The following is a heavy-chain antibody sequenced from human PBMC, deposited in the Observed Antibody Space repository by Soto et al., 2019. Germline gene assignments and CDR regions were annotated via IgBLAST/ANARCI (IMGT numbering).Heavy chain of an antibody. J-gene: IGHJ3*02. CDR1: GYTFTNYY. D-gene: IGHD5-18*01. Sequence: ALVKVSCKASGYTFTNYYMHWVRQAPGQGLEWMGIINPSGGTTSYLQKFQGRVTMTRDTSTSTVYMELCSLRSEDTSVYYCARPTTMVALDAFDIWGQGTMVTVS. CDR3: ARPTTMVALDAFDI. V-gene: IGHV1-46*01. CDR2: INPSGGTT.